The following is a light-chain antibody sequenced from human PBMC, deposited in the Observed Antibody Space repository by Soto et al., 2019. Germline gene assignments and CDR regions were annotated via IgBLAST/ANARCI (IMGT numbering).Light chain of an antibody. CDR2: AAY. CDR1: QGIRND. Sequence: AIQMTQSPSSLYASVGDSVTITCRASQGIRNDLGWYQQKPGKAPKLLIYAAYSLQSGVTSRFSGSGSGTDFTLTISSLQPEDFATYYCLQDYNYPWTVGQGTKVEIK. V-gene: IGKV1-6*01. CDR3: LQDYNYPWT. J-gene: IGKJ1*01.